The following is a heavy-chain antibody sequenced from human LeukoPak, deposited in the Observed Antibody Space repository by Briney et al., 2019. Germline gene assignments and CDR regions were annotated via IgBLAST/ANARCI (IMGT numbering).Heavy chain of an antibody. D-gene: IGHD2-15*01. J-gene: IGHJ4*02. V-gene: IGHV3-49*03. Sequence: GGPLRLSGEVSGFSFGGHAIHWFRQAPGKGREGLGFIRSKPYGGTTEYAASVKGRFTFSREDSKSIAYLQMNSLRTENTAVYYCTRAAYCSGGSCYYFDYWGQGTLVTVSS. CDR1: GFSFGGHA. CDR2: IRSKPYGGTT. CDR3: TRAAYCSGGSCYYFDY.